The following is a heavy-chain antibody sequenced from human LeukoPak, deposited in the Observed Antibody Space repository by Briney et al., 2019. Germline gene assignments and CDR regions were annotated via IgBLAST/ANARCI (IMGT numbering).Heavy chain of an antibody. CDR1: GFTFSSYW. Sequence: GGSLRLSXAXSGFTFSSYWMRWVRQAPGKGLEWVANIKQDGSEKYYVDSVKGGFTISRDNAKNSLYLQMNSLRAEDTAVYYCAREREGVYYYFDYWGQGTLVTVSS. D-gene: IGHD3-10*01. J-gene: IGHJ4*02. V-gene: IGHV3-7*01. CDR2: IKQDGSEK. CDR3: AREREGVYYYFDY.